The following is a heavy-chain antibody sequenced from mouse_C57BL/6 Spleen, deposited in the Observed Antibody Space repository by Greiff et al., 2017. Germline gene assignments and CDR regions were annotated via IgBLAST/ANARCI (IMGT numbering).Heavy chain of an antibody. V-gene: IGHV1-15*01. CDR2: IDPETGGT. Sequence: QVQLQQSGAELVRPGASVTLSCKASGYTFTDYEMHWVKQTPVHGLEWIGAIDPETGGTAYNQKFKGKAILTADKSSSTAYMELRSLTSEDAAVYYCTRSTGTTWVAYWGQGTLVTVSA. D-gene: IGHD4-1*01. CDR3: TRSTGTTWVAY. CDR1: GYTFTDYE. J-gene: IGHJ3*01.